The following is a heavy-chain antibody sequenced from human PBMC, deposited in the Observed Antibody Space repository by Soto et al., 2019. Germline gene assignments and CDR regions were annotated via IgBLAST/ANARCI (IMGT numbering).Heavy chain of an antibody. CDR1: GGTFSSYA. V-gene: IGHV1-69*13. Sequence: SVKVSCKASGGTFSSYAISWVRQAPGQGLEWMGGIIPIFGTANYAQKFQGRVTITADESTSTAYMELSSLRSEDAAVYYCARAEYLVASFDYWGQGTLVTVS. CDR2: IIPIFGTA. D-gene: IGHD2-2*02. J-gene: IGHJ4*02. CDR3: ARAEYLVASFDY.